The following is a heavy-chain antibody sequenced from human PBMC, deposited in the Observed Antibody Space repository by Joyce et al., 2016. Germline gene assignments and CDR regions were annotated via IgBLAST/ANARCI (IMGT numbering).Heavy chain of an antibody. CDR2: ISGYNGNT. J-gene: IGHJ3*02. CDR3: ARGPRVTMIVVVTDSFDI. V-gene: IGHV1-18*01. D-gene: IGHD3-22*01. Sequence: QVQLVQSGAEVKKPGASVKVSCKASGYTFYSYGISWVRQAPGQGLEWMGWISGYNGNTNYAQKFQGRVTMTTDTSTSTAYMELRSLRSDDTAVYYCARGPRVTMIVVVTDSFDIWGQGTMVTVSS. CDR1: GYTFYSYG.